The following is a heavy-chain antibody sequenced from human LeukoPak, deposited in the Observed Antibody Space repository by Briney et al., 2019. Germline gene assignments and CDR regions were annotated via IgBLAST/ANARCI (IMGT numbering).Heavy chain of an antibody. V-gene: IGHV1-8*01. Sequence: GPVKVSCKASGYTFTSYDINWVRQATGQGLEWMGWMNPNSGNTGYAQKFQGRVTMTRNTSISTAYMELSSLRSENTAVYYCARGSYDSSGWDYWGQGTLVTVSS. CDR2: MNPNSGNT. D-gene: IGHD3-22*01. CDR3: ARGSYDSSGWDY. J-gene: IGHJ4*02. CDR1: GYTFTSYD.